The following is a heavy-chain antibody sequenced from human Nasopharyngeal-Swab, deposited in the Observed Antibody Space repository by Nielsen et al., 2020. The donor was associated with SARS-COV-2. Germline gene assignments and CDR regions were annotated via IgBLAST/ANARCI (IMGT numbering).Heavy chain of an antibody. J-gene: IGHJ6*03. CDR1: GFTFSSYG. V-gene: IGHV3-30*18. CDR2: ISYDGSNK. D-gene: IGHD2-15*01. CDR3: AKDSWDIVVVVAVPYYYYYMDV. Sequence: LSLTCAASGFTFSSYGMHWVRQAPGKGLEWVAVISYDGSNKYYADYVKGRFTISRDNSKNTLYLQMNSLRAEDTAVYYCAKDSWDIVVVVAVPYYYYYMDVWGKGTTVTVSS.